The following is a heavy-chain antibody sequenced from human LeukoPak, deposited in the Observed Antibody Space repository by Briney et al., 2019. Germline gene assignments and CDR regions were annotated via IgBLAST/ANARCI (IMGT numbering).Heavy chain of an antibody. J-gene: IGHJ4*02. CDR1: GGTFSRYA. Sequence: SVKVSCKASGGTFSRYAISWVRQAPGQGLEWMGGIIPIFGTANYAQKFQGRVTITTDESTSTAYMELSSLRSEDTAVYYCARDSVNLGIAAAGNDYWGQGTLVTVSS. CDR3: ARDSVNLGIAAAGNDY. CDR2: IIPIFGTA. V-gene: IGHV1-69*05. D-gene: IGHD6-13*01.